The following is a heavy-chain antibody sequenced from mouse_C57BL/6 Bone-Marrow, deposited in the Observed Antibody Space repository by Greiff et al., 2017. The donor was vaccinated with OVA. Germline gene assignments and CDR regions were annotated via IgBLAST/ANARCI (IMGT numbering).Heavy chain of an antibody. CDR1: GFTFLYCW. D-gene: IGHD2-1*01. Sequence: EVQLQQSGGGLVQPGGSMKLSCAASGFTFLYCWMDWVRQSPEKGLEWVAEIRNKANNHATYYAESVKGRFTISRDDSKSSVYLQMNSLRAEDTGIYYCTGYYGNYPFAYWGQGTLVTVSA. CDR3: TGYYGNYPFAY. V-gene: IGHV6-6*01. J-gene: IGHJ3*01. CDR2: IRNKANNHAT.